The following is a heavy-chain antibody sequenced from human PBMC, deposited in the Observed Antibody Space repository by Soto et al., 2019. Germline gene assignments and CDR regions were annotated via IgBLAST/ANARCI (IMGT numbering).Heavy chain of an antibody. Sequence: QITLEESGPTLVKPTQTLTLTCTFSGFSLTANGVGVAWFRQPPGKALEWLALIYWYGDVRYSPSLRSRITITKDTSKDQVFLTVTNLDPVDTGTYYCAHRLVWNGAWFDTWGQGMLVTVSS. D-gene: IGHD1-1*01. J-gene: IGHJ5*02. CDR2: IYWYGDV. CDR3: AHRLVWNGAWFDT. CDR1: GFSLTANGVG. V-gene: IGHV2-5*01.